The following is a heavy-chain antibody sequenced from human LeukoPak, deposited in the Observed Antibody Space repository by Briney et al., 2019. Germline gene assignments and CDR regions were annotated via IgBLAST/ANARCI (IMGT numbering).Heavy chain of an antibody. V-gene: IGHV3-53*01. CDR1: GFTVSSNY. D-gene: IGHD3-22*01. J-gene: IGHJ4*02. CDR3: VRDGDIVVVITFDY. CDR2: IYSGGST. Sequence: PGGSLRLSCAASGFTVSSNYMSWVRQAPGKGLEWVSVIYSGGSTYYADSVKGRFTISRDNSKNTLYLQMDRLRVEDSAVYYCVRDGDIVVVITFDYWGQGTLVTVSS.